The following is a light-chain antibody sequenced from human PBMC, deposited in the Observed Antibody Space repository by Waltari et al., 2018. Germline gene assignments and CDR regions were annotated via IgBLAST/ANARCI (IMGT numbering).Light chain of an antibody. CDR3: LQFDTAWLS. CDR1: QAIYDF. J-gene: IGKJ4*01. Sequence: QLTQSPSSLSASVGDEITITCHASQAIYDFLSWYQQKPGQAPRLLIYHASNLETGVPSRFSGSGYGTQFSLTISGLLPEDFATYYCLQFDTAWLSFGGGTKVEIK. CDR2: HAS. V-gene: IGKV1-33*01.